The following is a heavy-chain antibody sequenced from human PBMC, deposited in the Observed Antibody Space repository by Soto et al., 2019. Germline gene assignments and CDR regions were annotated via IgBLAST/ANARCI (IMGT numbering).Heavy chain of an antibody. J-gene: IGHJ6*03. CDR2: IRSKAYGGTT. V-gene: IGHV3-49*03. CDR1: GFTFGDYA. Sequence: GGSLRLSCTASGFTFGDYAMSGFRQAPGKGLEWVGFIRSKAYGGTTEYAASVKGRFTISRDDSKSIAYLQMNSLKTEDTAVYYCTRDYDFWSGYKPYYMDVWGKGTTVTVSS. D-gene: IGHD3-3*01. CDR3: TRDYDFWSGYKPYYMDV.